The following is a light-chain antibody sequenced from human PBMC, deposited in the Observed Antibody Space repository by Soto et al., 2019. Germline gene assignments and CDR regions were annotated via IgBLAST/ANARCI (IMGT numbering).Light chain of an antibody. CDR2: GAS. Sequence: EIVLTQPPCTLPSSPGQTAIPSCRASQSVSSSYLAWYQQKPGQAPRLLIYGASSRATGIPDRFSGSGSGTDFTLTISSLEPEDFAVYYCQQRSKWLTFGGGTKVDI. CDR3: QQRSKWLT. CDR1: QSVSSSY. J-gene: IGKJ4*01. V-gene: IGKV3D-20*02.